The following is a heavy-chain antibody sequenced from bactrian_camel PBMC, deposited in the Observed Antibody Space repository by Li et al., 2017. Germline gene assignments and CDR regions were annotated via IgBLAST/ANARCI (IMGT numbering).Heavy chain of an antibody. J-gene: IGHJ4*01. CDR2: IYTGGGNT. D-gene: IGHD6*01. CDR1: GFRFSTYT. CDR3: AKEDPDAGRAV. V-gene: IGHV3S1*01. Sequence: HVQLVESGGGLVQPGGSLRLSCAASGFRFSTYTMSWVRQAPGKGLEWVASIYTGGGNTYYADSVKGRFTLSRDDAKNELYLQLNSLKTGDTAMYYCAKEDPDAGRAVWGQGTQVTVS.